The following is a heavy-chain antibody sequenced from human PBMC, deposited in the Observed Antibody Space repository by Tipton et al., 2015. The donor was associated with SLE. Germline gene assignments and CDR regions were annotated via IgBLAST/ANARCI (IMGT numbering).Heavy chain of an antibody. V-gene: IGHV3-23*01. CDR2: ISGSGGRT. J-gene: IGHJ3*02. D-gene: IGHD2-8*01. CDR1: GFTFRRYA. CDR3: ARENGFLGAFDI. Sequence: SLRLSCAASGFTFRRYAMSWVRQAPGKGLEWVSAISGSGGRTYYADSVKGRFTISRDNSKNTLYLQMNSLRAEDTAVYYCARENGFLGAFDIWGQGTMVTVSS.